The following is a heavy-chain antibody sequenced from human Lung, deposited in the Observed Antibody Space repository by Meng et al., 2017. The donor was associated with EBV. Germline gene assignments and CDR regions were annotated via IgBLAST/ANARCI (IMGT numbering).Heavy chain of an antibody. CDR3: SRDLVGSADS. Sequence: EVQLVESGGALVRPGGSLKLSCEGSGYTFSRYWMHWVRQVPGKGLLWVSRINEHGSITTYADSVKGRFTISRDNAKNTMYLQMNSLRDEDTGVYFCSRDLVGSADSWGQGTLVTVS. CDR1: GYTFSRYW. J-gene: IGHJ4*02. V-gene: IGHV3-74*01. D-gene: IGHD3-16*01. CDR2: INEHGSIT.